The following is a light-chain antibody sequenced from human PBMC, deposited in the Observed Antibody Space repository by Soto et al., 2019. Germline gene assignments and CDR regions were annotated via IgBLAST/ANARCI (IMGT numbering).Light chain of an antibody. V-gene: IGKV3-20*01. Sequence: EIVFTQSPGTLSLSPGARAALACRASQSVSNNYFAWYQQKPGHPPTLLIYGASNRATGIPERFSDSASGKVSTLTISRLEPEDFAVDDCQQYGSSGTFGQGTKVDIK. CDR1: QSVSNNY. CDR3: QQYGSSGT. J-gene: IGKJ1*01. CDR2: GAS.